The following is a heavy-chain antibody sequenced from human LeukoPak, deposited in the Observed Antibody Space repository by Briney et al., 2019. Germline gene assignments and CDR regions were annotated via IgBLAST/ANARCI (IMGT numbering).Heavy chain of an antibody. D-gene: IGHD6-19*01. J-gene: IGHJ4*02. Sequence: GGSLRLSCAASGFTFSSYAMHWVRQAPGKGLEWVAAISYDGSNKYYADSVKGRFTISRDNSKNTLYLQMNSLRAEDTAVYYCARGAGYSSGWPLDYWGQGTLVTVSS. CDR3: ARGAGYSSGWPLDY. CDR2: ISYDGSNK. CDR1: GFTFSSYA. V-gene: IGHV3-30-3*01.